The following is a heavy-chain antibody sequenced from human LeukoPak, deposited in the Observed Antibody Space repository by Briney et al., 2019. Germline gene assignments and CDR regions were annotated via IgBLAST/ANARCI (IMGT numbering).Heavy chain of an antibody. CDR1: GYTFTSYG. CDR2: ISAYNGNT. D-gene: IGHD3-22*01. J-gene: IGHJ4*02. CDR3: ARDSSRYYYDSSGYFDY. Sequence: ASVKVSCKASGYTFTSYGISWVRQAPGQGLEWMGWISAYNGNTNYAQKLRGRVTMTTDTSTSTAYMELRSLRSDDTAVYYCARDSSRYYYDSSGYFDYWGQGTLVTVSS. V-gene: IGHV1-18*01.